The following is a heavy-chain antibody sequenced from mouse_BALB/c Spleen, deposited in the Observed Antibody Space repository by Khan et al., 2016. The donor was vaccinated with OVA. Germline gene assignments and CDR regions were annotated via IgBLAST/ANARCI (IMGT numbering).Heavy chain of an antibody. Sequence: QVQLKESGPGLVAPSQSLSITCTVSGFSLTGYGVNWVRQPPGKGLEWLGMIWGDGSTDYNSGIKSRLSITKDNSKSQVFLKMNSLQTDDTARYYCARAYYANYREAMDYWGQGNSGTGSS. V-gene: IGHV2-6-7*01. CDR1: GFSLTGYG. D-gene: IGHD2-10*01. J-gene: IGHJ4*01. CDR3: ARAYYANYREAMDY. CDR2: IWGDGST.